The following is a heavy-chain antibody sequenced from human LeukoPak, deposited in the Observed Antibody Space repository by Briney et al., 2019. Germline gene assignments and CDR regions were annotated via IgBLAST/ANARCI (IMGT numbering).Heavy chain of an antibody. CDR3: ARDRAIFGVVTDY. Sequence: GGSLRLSCAASGFTFSSYWMSWVRQAPGKGLEWVANIKQDGSEKYYVDSVKGRFTISRDNVKNSLYLQMNSLRAEDTAVYYCARDRAIFGVVTDYWGQGTLVTVSS. CDR1: GFTFSSYW. D-gene: IGHD3-3*01. V-gene: IGHV3-7*01. CDR2: IKQDGSEK. J-gene: IGHJ4*02.